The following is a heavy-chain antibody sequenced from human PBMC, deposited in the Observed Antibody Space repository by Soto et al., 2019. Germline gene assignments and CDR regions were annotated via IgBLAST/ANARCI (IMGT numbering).Heavy chain of an antibody. D-gene: IGHD1-26*01. J-gene: IGHJ2*01. CDR2: IYTGSTT. CDR1: GFTVSSSS. Sequence: EVQLVESGGGLVQPGGSLGLSCVASGFTVSSSSMGWVRHAPGKGLEWVSSIYTGSTTYYAESVRGRFTVSTDNSKDTLYLQMNSLRVDDAAMYYCARHVGSYWYFDLWGRGTLVTVSS. CDR3: ARHVGSYWYFDL. V-gene: IGHV3-66*04.